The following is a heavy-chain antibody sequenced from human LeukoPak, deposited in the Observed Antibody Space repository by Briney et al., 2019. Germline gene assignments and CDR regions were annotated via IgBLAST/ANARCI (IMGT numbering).Heavy chain of an antibody. CDR1: GGSISSYY. Sequence: SETLSLTRTVSGGSISSYYWSWIRQPPGKGLEWIGYIYYSGGTNYNPSLKSRVTISVDTSKNQFSLKLSSVTAADTAVYYCARSDFWSGSIDYWGQGTLVTVSS. J-gene: IGHJ4*02. CDR3: ARSDFWSGSIDY. CDR2: IYYSGGT. V-gene: IGHV4-59*01. D-gene: IGHD3-3*01.